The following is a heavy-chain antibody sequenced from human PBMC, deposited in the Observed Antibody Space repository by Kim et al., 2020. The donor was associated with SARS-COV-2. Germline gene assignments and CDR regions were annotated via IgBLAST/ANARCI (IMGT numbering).Heavy chain of an antibody. Sequence: GGSLRLSCAASGFTFSNAWMSWVRQAPGKGLEWVGRIKSKTDGGTTDYAAPVKGRFTISRDDSKNTLYLQMNSLKTEDTAVYYCTTDPSQWGAFDIWGQGTMVTVSS. D-gene: IGHD1-26*01. J-gene: IGHJ3*02. V-gene: IGHV3-15*01. CDR3: TTDPSQWGAFDI. CDR1: GFTFSNAW. CDR2: IKSKTDGGTT.